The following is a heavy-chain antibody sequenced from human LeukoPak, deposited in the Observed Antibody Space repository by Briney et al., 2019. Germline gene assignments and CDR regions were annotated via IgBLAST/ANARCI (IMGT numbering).Heavy chain of an antibody. D-gene: IGHD3-22*01. CDR3: AGRTYYYDSSGYYIDY. CDR1: GFTFSSYS. CDR2: ISSSSSYI. Sequence: GGSLRLSCAASGFTFSSYSMNWVRQAPGKGLEWVSSISSSSSYIYYADSVKGRFTISRDNAKNSLYLQVNSLRAEDTAVYYCAGRTYYYDSSGYYIDYWGQGTLVTVSS. V-gene: IGHV3-21*01. J-gene: IGHJ4*02.